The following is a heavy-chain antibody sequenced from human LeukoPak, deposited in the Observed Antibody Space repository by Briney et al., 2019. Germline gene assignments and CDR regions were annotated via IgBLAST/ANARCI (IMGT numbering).Heavy chain of an antibody. Sequence: PSETLSLTCTVSGGSISSYYWSWIRQPPGKGLEWIGYIYYSGGTNYHPSLKSRVTISVDTSKNQFSLKLRCVTAAETAVYYCARRDFWSGYFDYWGQGTLVTVSS. CDR2: IYYSGGT. J-gene: IGHJ4*02. CDR1: GGSISSYY. D-gene: IGHD3-3*01. CDR3: ARRDFWSGYFDY. V-gene: IGHV4-59*08.